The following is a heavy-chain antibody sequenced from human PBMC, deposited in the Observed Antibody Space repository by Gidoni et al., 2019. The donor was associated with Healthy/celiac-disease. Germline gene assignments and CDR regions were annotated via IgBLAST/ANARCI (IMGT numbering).Heavy chain of an antibody. D-gene: IGHD3-10*01. CDR1: GFTFSSYG. Sequence: QVQLVESGGGVVQPGRSLRLSCAASGFTFSSYGLHWVRQAPGKGLEWVAVIWYDGSNKYYADSVKGRFTISRDNSKNTLYLQMNSLRAEDTAVYYCARDTMTMVRENYYYGMDVWGQGTTVTVSS. CDR2: IWYDGSNK. J-gene: IGHJ6*02. V-gene: IGHV3-33*01. CDR3: ARDTMTMVRENYYYGMDV.